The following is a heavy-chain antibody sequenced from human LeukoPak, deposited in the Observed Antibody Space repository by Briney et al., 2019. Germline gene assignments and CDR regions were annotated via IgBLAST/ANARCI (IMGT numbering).Heavy chain of an antibody. Sequence: SETLSLICTVSVGSISRGSYYWGWIRQPPGAGLECIASINYSRNTYYNPSLKRPLTISVDTSKNQFSLNMSPVTAADTAVYYCAGRVGATIWTGMEFWGQGILVTVSS. CDR1: VGSISRGSYY. D-gene: IGHD1-26*01. CDR2: INYSRNT. V-gene: IGHV4-39*01. CDR3: AGRVGATIWTGMEF. J-gene: IGHJ4*02.